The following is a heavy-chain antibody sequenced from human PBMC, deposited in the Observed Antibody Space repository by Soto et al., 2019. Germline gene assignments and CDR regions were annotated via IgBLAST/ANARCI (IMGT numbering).Heavy chain of an antibody. CDR3: AREGDYDYQTRPYYYYYYGMDV. V-gene: IGHV3-53*01. CDR1: GFTVSSNY. CDR2: IYSGGST. D-gene: IGHD3-22*01. Sequence: PGGSLRLSCAASGFTVSSNYMSWVRQAPGKGLEWVSVIYSGGSTYYADSVKGRFTISRDNSKNTLYLQMNSLRAEDTAVYYCAREGDYDYQTRPYYYYYYGMDVWGQGTTVTVSS. J-gene: IGHJ6*02.